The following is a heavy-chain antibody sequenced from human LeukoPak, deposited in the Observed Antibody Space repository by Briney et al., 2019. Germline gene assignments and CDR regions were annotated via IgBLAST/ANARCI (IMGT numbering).Heavy chain of an antibody. CDR2: IVPMFGTA. Sequence: TVKVSCKASGGTLSSYAITWVRQAPGQGLEWMGGIVPMFGTATYAQKLQGRVTITTDESTRTAYMDLSSLRSEDTAMYYCATVTMVVSRSEAGALDIWGQGTLVTVSS. CDR1: GGTLSSYA. J-gene: IGHJ3*02. CDR3: ATVTMVVSRSEAGALDI. D-gene: IGHD5/OR15-5a*01. V-gene: IGHV1-69*05.